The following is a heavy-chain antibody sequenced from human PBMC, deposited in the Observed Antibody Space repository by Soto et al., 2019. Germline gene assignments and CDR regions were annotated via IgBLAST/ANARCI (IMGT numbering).Heavy chain of an antibody. J-gene: IGHJ4*02. CDR1: GFTFSNYW. CDR3: ASLRRWHPFDL. V-gene: IGHV3-74*03. Sequence: EVLLVESGGGLVQPGGSLRLSCAASGFTFSNYWMHWVRRAPGRGLVWVARVNSEGSDTMYADSVKGRFTISRDNAKNTLYLQMNGLRAEDSAVYYCASLRRWHPFDLWGQGTLVTVSS. D-gene: IGHD4-17*01. CDR2: VNSEGSDT.